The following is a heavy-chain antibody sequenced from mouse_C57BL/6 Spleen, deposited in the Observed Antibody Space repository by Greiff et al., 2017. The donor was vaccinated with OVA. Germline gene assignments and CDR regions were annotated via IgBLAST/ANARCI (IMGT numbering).Heavy chain of an antibody. J-gene: IGHJ4*01. CDR3: ARNKDYAMDY. V-gene: IGHV1-69*01. CDR2: IDPSDCYT. Sequence: QVQLQQPGAELVMPGASVKLSCKASGYTFTSYWMHWVKQRPGQGLEWIGEIDPSDCYTNYNQKFKGKSTLTVDKSSSTAYMQLSSLTSEDSAVYYCARNKDYAMDYWGQGTSVTVSS. CDR1: GYTFTSYW.